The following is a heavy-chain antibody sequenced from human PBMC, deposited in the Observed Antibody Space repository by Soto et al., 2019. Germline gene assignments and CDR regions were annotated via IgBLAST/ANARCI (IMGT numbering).Heavy chain of an antibody. CDR1: GGSINYNSYY. Sequence: ETLSLTCSVSGGSINYNSYYWGWIRQPPGKGLEWVGGIFYTGTTYYSPSLKDRVTISVDTSKNSFSLNLTSVTAADTAVYFCARLVVVAPVANAWGQGTLVTVSS. CDR3: ARLVVVAPVANA. J-gene: IGHJ5*02. V-gene: IGHV4-39*02. CDR2: IFYTGTT. D-gene: IGHD2-2*01.